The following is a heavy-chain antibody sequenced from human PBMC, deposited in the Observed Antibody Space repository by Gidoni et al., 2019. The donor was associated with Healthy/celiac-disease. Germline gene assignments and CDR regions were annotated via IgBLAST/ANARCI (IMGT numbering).Heavy chain of an antibody. CDR2: TRNKANSYTT. CDR3: ARGPGIASPSIAAAGTVDY. V-gene: IGHV3-72*01. J-gene: IGHJ4*02. D-gene: IGHD6-13*01. Sequence: EVQLVESGGGLVQPGGSLRLSCAASGFTFSDHYMDWVRQAPGKGLEWVGRTRNKANSYTTEYAASVKGRFTISRDDSKNSLYLQMNSLKTEDTAVYYCARGPGIASPSIAAAGTVDYWGQGTLVTVSS. CDR1: GFTFSDHY.